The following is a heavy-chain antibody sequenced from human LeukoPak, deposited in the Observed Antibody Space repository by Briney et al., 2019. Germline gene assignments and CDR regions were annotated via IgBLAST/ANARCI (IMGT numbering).Heavy chain of an antibody. CDR1: GGSISTYH. Sequence: SETLSLTCTVSGGSISTYHWSWIRQPPGKGLEWIGYSYYNGRTSYNPSLKSRVIISVDASKNQFSLRLTSVTTADTAVYFCARGGGYGGYDNYFDYWGQGALVTVSS. V-gene: IGHV4-59*01. CDR2: SYYNGRT. D-gene: IGHD5-12*01. J-gene: IGHJ4*02. CDR3: ARGGGYGGYDNYFDY.